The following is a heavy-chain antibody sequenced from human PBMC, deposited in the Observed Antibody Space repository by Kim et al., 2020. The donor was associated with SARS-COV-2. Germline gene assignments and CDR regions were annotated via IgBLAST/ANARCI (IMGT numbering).Heavy chain of an antibody. CDR1: GYTFTSYY. CDR3: AREGVLGFGPAFLDY. J-gene: IGHJ4*02. CDR2: INPSGVST. V-gene: IGHV1-46*01. Sequence: ASVKVSCKASGYTFTSYYMHWVRQAPGQGLEWMGIINPSGVSTTYAQKFQGRVTMTRDTSTSTVNMELSSLRSEDTAVYYCAREGVLGFGPAFLDYWGQGTLVTVSS. D-gene: IGHD3-10*01.